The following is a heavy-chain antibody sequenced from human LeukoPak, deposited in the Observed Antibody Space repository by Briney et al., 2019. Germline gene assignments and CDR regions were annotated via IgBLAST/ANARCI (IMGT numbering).Heavy chain of an antibody. D-gene: IGHD4-23*01. CDR2: ISWNSGSI. V-gene: IGHV3-9*01. Sequence: GRSLRLSCAASGFTFDDYAMHWVRQAPGKGLEWVSGISWNSGSIGYADSVKGRFTISRDNAKNTLYLQMNSLRAEDTAVYYCLTIVETPIDAFDIWGQGAMVTVSS. CDR3: LTIVETPIDAFDI. CDR1: GFTFDDYA. J-gene: IGHJ3*02.